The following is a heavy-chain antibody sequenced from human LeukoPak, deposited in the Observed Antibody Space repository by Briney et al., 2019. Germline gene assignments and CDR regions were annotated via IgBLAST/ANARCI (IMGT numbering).Heavy chain of an antibody. CDR1: GFNVSSNC. D-gene: IGHD6-19*01. CDR3: ARGGTPGFSTGRIDY. CDR2: LYGAGST. V-gene: IGHV3-53*04. J-gene: IGHJ4*02. Sequence: GGSLRLSCAASGFNVSSNCVSWVRQAPGKGLEWVSVLYGAGSTYYADFVKGRFTNSRHDSQNTLFLQMNSLRAEDTAVYYCARGGTPGFSTGRIDYWGQGTLVTVSS.